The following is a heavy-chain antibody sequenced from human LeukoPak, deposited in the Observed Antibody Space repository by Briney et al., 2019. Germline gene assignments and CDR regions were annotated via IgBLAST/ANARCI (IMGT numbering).Heavy chain of an antibody. CDR1: GDSISGNY. J-gene: IGHJ4*02. CDR3: ASYYYDSSGSLNDY. V-gene: IGHV4-59*01. D-gene: IGHD3-22*01. CDR2: IYYSGST. Sequence: SETLSLTCTVSGDSISGNYWSWIRQPPGKGLEWIGYIYYSGSTNYNPSLKSRVTISVDTSKNQFSLKLSSVTAADTAVYYCASYYYDSSGSLNDYWGQGTLVTVSS.